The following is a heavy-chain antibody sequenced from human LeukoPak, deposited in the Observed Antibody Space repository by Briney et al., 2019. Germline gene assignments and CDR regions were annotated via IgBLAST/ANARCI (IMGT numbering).Heavy chain of an antibody. D-gene: IGHD6-19*01. Sequence: ASVKVSCKASGGTFSSYAISWVRQAPGQGLEWMGGIIPIFGTANYAQKFQGRVTITADESTSTAYMELSSLRSEDTAVYYCARDGVAVAGRPVYYYYGMDVWGQGTTVTVSS. CDR3: ARDGVAVAGRPVYYYYGMDV. V-gene: IGHV1-69*13. J-gene: IGHJ6*02. CDR2: IIPIFGTA. CDR1: GGTFSSYA.